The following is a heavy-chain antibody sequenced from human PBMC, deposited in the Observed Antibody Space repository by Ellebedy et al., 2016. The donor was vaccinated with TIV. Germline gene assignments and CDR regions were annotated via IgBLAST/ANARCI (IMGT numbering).Heavy chain of an antibody. J-gene: IGHJ5*02. CDR2: IYYSGST. CDR3: ARHVGAGPMVRGFWSWFDP. D-gene: IGHD3-10*01. Sequence: SETLSLTXTVSGGSISSSSYYWGWIRQPPGKGLEWIGSIYYSGSTYYNPSLKSRVTISVDTSKNQFSLKLSSVTAADTAVYYCARHVGAGPMVRGFWSWFDPWGQGTLVTVSS. CDR1: GGSISSSSYY. V-gene: IGHV4-39*01.